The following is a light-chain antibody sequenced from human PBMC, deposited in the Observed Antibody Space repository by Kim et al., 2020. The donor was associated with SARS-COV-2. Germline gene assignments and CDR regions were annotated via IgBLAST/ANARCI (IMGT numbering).Light chain of an antibody. Sequence: SAGKRATLSSRASQSVSSSYLALYQQKPGQAPRLLIYGASSRATCNPDRVSGSGSGTDVTLTISRLEPEDFAVYYCQQYGSSPMYTFGQGTKLEI. CDR2: GAS. CDR3: QQYGSSPMYT. CDR1: QSVSSSY. V-gene: IGKV3-20*01. J-gene: IGKJ2*01.